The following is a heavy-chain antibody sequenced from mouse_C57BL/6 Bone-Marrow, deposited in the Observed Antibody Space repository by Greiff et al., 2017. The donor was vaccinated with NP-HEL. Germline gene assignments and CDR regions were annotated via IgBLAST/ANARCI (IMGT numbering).Heavy chain of an antibody. CDR3: ATYYYVSSLAY. J-gene: IGHJ3*01. CDR2: LNPSSGYT. CDR1: GYTFTSYW. Sequence: VQLQESGAELAKPGASVKLSCKASGYTFTSYWMHWVKQRPGQGLEWIGYLNPSSGYTKYNQKFKDKATLTADKSSSTAYMQLSSLTYEDSAVYYCATYYYVSSLAYWGQGTLVTVSA. D-gene: IGHD1-1*01. V-gene: IGHV1-7*01.